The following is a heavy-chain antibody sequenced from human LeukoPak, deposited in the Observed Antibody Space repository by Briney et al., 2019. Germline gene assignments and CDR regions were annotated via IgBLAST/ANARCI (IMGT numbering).Heavy chain of an antibody. CDR3: AKDVSGYSSSWYWDY. CDR2: ISGSGGST. J-gene: IGHJ4*02. CDR1: GFTFSDYY. Sequence: GGSLRLSCVASGFTFSDYYMSWIRQAPGKGLEWVSAISGSGGSTYYADSVKGRFTNSRDNSKNTLYLQMNSLRAEDTAVYYCAKDVSGYSSSWYWDYWGQGTLVTVSS. V-gene: IGHV3-23*01. D-gene: IGHD6-13*01.